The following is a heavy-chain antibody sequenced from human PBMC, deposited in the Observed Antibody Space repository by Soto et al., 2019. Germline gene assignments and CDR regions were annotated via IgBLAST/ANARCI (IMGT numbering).Heavy chain of an antibody. D-gene: IGHD5-12*01. V-gene: IGHV3-74*01. J-gene: IGHJ6*02. Sequence: EVQMVESGGGLVQPGGSLRLSCAASGFTFSSYWMHWVRQAPGEGLVWVSRISGDGRTATYADSVKGRFTISRDNAENTLYLQMNSLRAEDTALYYGVRRRGGSIGTYGMDVWGQGTTVTVSS. CDR3: VRRRGGSIGTYGMDV. CDR1: GFTFSSYW. CDR2: ISGDGRTA.